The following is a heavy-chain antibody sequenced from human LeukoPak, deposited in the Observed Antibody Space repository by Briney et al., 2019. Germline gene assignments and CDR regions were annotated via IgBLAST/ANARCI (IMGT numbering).Heavy chain of an antibody. D-gene: IGHD2/OR15-2a*01. J-gene: IGHJ4*02. Sequence: GGSLRLSCAASGFTFSSFAMHWVRQAPGKGLEYVAAISRNGGSTYYADSVKGRFTISRDNSKNTLYLQMSSLRAEDTAVYLCVKDLRSDFMGVLSRYLSYWGQGTLVTVSS. CDR2: ISRNGGST. CDR3: VKDLRSDFMGVLSRYLSY. CDR1: GFTFSSFA. V-gene: IGHV3-64D*09.